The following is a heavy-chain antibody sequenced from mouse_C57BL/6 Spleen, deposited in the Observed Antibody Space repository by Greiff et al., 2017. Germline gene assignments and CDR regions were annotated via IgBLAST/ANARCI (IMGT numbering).Heavy chain of an antibody. V-gene: IGHV1-53*01. D-gene: IGHD1-1*01. J-gene: IGHJ2*01. CDR1: GYTFTSYW. CDR3: ARETTTVVAPDH. Sequence: QVQLQQPGTELVKPGASVKLSCKASGYTFTSYWMHWVKQRPGQGLEWIGNINPSNGGTNSNEKFKSKATLTVDKSSSTAYMQLSSLTSEDSAVYYCARETTTVVAPDHWGQGTTLTVSS. CDR2: INPSNGGT.